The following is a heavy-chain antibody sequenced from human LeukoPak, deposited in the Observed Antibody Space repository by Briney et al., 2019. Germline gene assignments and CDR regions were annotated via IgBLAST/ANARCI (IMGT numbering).Heavy chain of an antibody. CDR1: GFTFSNAW. CDR3: TTDKQWLAHNWFDH. D-gene: IGHD6-19*01. CDR2: IKSKTDGGTT. J-gene: IGHJ5*02. V-gene: IGHV3-15*01. Sequence: GGSLRPSCAASGFTFSNAWMSWVRQAPGKGLEWVGRIKSKTDGGTTDYAAPVKGRFTISRDDSKNTLYLQMNSLKTEDTAVYYCTTDKQWLAHNWFDHWGQGTLVTVSS.